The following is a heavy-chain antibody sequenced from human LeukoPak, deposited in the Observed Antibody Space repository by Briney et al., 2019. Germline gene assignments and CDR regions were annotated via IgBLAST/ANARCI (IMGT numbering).Heavy chain of an antibody. Sequence: ASVKVSCKASGGTFSSYAISWVRQAPGQGLEWMGGIIPIFGTANYAQKFQGRVTITTDESTSTAYMELSSLRSEDTAVYYCARDRYYDSSGYSSVWGQGTLVTVSS. CDR1: GGTFSSYA. CDR2: IIPIFGTA. V-gene: IGHV1-69*05. D-gene: IGHD3-22*01. CDR3: ARDRYYDSSGYSSV. J-gene: IGHJ4*02.